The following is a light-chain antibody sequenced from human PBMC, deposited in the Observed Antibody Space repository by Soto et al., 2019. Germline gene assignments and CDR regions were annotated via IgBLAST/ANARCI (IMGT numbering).Light chain of an antibody. CDR1: SSDIGGYNY. V-gene: IGLV2-14*01. CDR2: EVS. J-gene: IGLJ1*01. CDR3: NSYKSSSTLYV. Sequence: QSALTQPASVSGSPGQSITISCTGTSSDIGGYNYVSWYQQHPGKAPKLMLYEVSNRPSGVSNRFSGSKSGNTASLTISGLQAADEADYYCNSYKSSSTLYVFGTGTKLTVL.